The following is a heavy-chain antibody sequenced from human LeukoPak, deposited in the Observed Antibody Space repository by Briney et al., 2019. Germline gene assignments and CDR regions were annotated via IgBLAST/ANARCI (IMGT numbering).Heavy chain of an antibody. CDR3: ARVRRPTIAAAAYGDDFQH. CDR1: GYTFTSYY. CDR2: INPSGGST. D-gene: IGHD6-13*01. V-gene: IGHV1-46*01. J-gene: IGHJ1*01. Sequence: ASVKVSCKASGYTFTSYYMHWVRQAPGQGLEWMGIINPSGGSTSYAQKFQGRVTMTRDTSTSTVYMELSSLRSEDTAVYYCARVRRPTIAAAAYGDDFQHWGQGTLVTVS.